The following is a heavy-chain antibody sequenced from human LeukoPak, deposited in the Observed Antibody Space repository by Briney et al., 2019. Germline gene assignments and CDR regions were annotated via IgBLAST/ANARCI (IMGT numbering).Heavy chain of an antibody. J-gene: IGHJ6*03. Sequence: GGSLRLSCAASGFTFDDYAMHWVRQAPGKGLEWVSLISWDGGSTYYADSVKGRFTISRDNSKTSLYLQMNSLRAEDTALYYCAKDIGQYYYYYMDVWGKGTTVTVSS. CDR3: AKDIGQYYYYYMDV. CDR1: GFTFDDYA. V-gene: IGHV3-43D*03. CDR2: ISWDGGST.